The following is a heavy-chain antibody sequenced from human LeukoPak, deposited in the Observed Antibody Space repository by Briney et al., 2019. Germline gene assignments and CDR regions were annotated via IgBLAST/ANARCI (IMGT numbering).Heavy chain of an antibody. Sequence: ASVKVSCKASGYTFTGYYMHWVRQAPGQGLEWMGWINPNHGDTNYAQKFQGRVTITADESTSTAYMELSSLRSEDTAVYYCARDQGGAVSYWGQGALVTVSS. CDR3: ARDQGGAVSY. J-gene: IGHJ4*02. CDR1: GYTFTGYY. CDR2: INPNHGDT. D-gene: IGHD3-16*01. V-gene: IGHV1-2*02.